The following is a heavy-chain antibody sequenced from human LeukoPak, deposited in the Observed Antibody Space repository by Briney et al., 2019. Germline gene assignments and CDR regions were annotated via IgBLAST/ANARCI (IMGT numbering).Heavy chain of an antibody. Sequence: SETLSLTCTVSGGSISSSSYYWGWIRQPPGKGLEWIGSIYYSGSTYSNPSLKSRVTISVDTSKHQFSLTLSSVTAADTAGYYCARPRVILTRADAFDIWGKGTMVTVSS. D-gene: IGHD1-14*01. J-gene: IGHJ3*02. CDR1: GGSISSSSYY. CDR2: IYYSGST. CDR3: ARPRVILTRADAFDI. V-gene: IGHV4-39*01.